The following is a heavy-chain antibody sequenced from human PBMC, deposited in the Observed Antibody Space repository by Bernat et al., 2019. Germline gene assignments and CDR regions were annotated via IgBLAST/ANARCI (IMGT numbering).Heavy chain of an antibody. CDR2: INPSDGRT. J-gene: IGHJ6*02. CDR1: GYTFTNYY. V-gene: IGHV1-46*01. D-gene: IGHD5-18*01. Sequence: QVQLVQSGAEVKKPGASVKVSCKASGYTFTNYYIHWVRQAPGQGLEWMGVINPSDGRTRYAQKFQGTVSLTRDTSTSTVYMELSSLTSGETAVYYCGKSLIQHFYHNGLDVWGQGTTVTVSS. CDR3: GKSLIQHFYHNGLDV.